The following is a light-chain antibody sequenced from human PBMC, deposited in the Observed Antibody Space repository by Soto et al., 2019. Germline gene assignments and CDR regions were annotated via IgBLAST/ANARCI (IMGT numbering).Light chain of an antibody. CDR1: QSVSSTF. CDR3: GQFVSAPSRT. Sequence: EIVLTQSPGTLSLSPGERATLSCRASQSVSSTFLAWYQQKPGQAPRLLIFGVSNRATGIPDRFSGSGSGTEFTLTISRLEPEDFAVYYRGQFVSAPSRTFGQGTKVEIK. V-gene: IGKV3-20*01. J-gene: IGKJ1*01. CDR2: GVS.